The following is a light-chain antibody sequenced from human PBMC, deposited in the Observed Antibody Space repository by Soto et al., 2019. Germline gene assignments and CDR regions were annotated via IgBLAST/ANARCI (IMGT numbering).Light chain of an antibody. CDR2: AAS. V-gene: IGKV1D-12*01. Sequence: DIQMTQSPSSVSASVGDRVTITCRASQGISSWLAWYQQKPGKAPKLLIYAASSLQSGVPSRFSRRRSGRDFTLTLSSLQPEDFAPHYCQQASSFPPFTFGPGTKVDIK. CDR3: QQASSFPPFT. J-gene: IGKJ3*01. CDR1: QGISSW.